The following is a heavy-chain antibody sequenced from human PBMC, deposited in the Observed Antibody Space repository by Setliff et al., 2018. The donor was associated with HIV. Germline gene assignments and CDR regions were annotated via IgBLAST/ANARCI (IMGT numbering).Heavy chain of an antibody. CDR1: GYTFTNYY. Sequence: ASVKVSCKASGYTFTNYYMHWVRQAPGQGLEWMGVINPSSGGTHYAQKFQGRVTMARDTSTTTVYMDLSSLTSEDTAVYFCVRDRGDATIVSWGHYFDYWGPGTLVTVSS. D-gene: IGHD5-12*01. V-gene: IGHV1-46*01. J-gene: IGHJ4*02. CDR2: INPSSGGT. CDR3: VRDRGDATIVSWGHYFDY.